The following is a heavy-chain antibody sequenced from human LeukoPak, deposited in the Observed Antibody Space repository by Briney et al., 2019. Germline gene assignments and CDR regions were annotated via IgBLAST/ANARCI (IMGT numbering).Heavy chain of an antibody. CDR2: ITGTDGST. CDR3: ARGYGYTYGGGWFDT. Sequence: GGSLRLSCAASGFTFSYYAMSWVRQAPGEGLEWVSGITGTDGSTYYADSVKGRFTISRDNARNTLYLQVNSLRAEDTAVYYCARGYGYTYGGGWFDTWGQGTLVTVSS. D-gene: IGHD5-18*01. J-gene: IGHJ5*02. CDR1: GFTFSYYA. V-gene: IGHV3-23*01.